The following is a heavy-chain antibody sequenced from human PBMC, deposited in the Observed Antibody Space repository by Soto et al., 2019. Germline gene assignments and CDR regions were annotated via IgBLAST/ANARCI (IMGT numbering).Heavy chain of an antibody. V-gene: IGHV4-39*01. CDR1: GGSLSAPTYY. CDR3: ARVRGEVDNWFDP. CDR2: IHYTGSA. D-gene: IGHD3-10*01. J-gene: IGHJ5*02. Sequence: QLQLQESGPGLVKPSETLSLTCAVSGGSLSAPTYYWGWVRQPPGKGLEWIGNIHYTGSAFYNPPLKSRVTISVDTSKNQFSLRLTAVTAADTAVYYCARVRGEVDNWFDPWGRGTVVIVSS.